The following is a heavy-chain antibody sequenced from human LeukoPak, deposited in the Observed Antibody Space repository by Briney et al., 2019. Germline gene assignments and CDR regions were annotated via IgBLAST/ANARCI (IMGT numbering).Heavy chain of an antibody. Sequence: SETLSLTCSVSGGSISSYYWSWIRQPPGKGLEWLGYIYYSGSTNYNPSLKSRVTISVDTSKNQFSLKLSSVTAADTAVYYCARGYGGRLGYFDLWGRGTLVTVSS. CDR1: GGSISSYY. J-gene: IGHJ2*01. CDR2: IYYSGST. CDR3: ARGYGGRLGYFDL. D-gene: IGHD4-23*01. V-gene: IGHV4-59*01.